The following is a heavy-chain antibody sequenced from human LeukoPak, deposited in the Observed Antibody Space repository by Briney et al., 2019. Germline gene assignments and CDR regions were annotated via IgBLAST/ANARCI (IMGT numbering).Heavy chain of an antibody. V-gene: IGHV3-21*01. CDR1: GFTFSSYS. Sequence: GVSLRLSCAASGFTFSSYSMNWVRQAPGKGLEWVSSISSSSSYIYYADSVKGRFTISRDNAKNSLYLQMNSLRAEDTAVYYCARHDTVNYDAFDIWGQGTMVTVSS. CDR2: ISSSSSYI. J-gene: IGHJ3*02. D-gene: IGHD3-22*01. CDR3: ARHDTVNYDAFDI.